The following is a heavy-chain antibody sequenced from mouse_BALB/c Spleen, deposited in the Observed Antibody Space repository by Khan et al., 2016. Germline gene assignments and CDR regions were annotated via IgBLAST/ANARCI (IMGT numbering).Heavy chain of an antibody. CDR1: GFKIKDTY. D-gene: IGHD2-3*01. Sequence: VQLQQSGADLVKPGASVRLSCTASGFKIKDTYMHWVKQSPEKGLDWIGRIDPANGNSRYGPKFQGKATITTDTSSNTAYLHLSSLSSEHTAVKYCALEDGPYYFDYWGQSTTLTVSS. CDR3: ALEDGPYYFDY. CDR2: IDPANGNS. J-gene: IGHJ2*01. V-gene: IGHV14-3*02.